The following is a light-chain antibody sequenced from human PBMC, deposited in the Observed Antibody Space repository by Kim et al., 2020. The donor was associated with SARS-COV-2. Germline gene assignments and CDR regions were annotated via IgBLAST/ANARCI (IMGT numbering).Light chain of an antibody. V-gene: IGKV1-39*01. CDR1: QSISSY. CDR3: QQSYSTPRIT. Sequence: DIQMTQSPSSLSASVGDRITITCRASQSISSYLNWYQQKPGKAPKLLIYAASSLQSGVPSRFSGSGSGTDFTLTISSLQPEEFATYYCQQSYSTPRITLGPGTKVDIK. CDR2: AAS. J-gene: IGKJ3*01.